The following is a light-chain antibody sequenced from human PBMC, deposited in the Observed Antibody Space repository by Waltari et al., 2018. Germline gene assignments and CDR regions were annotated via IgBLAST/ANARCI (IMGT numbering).Light chain of an antibody. V-gene: IGKV4-1*01. J-gene: IGKJ1*01. CDR1: QSVLSSYNSKNY. Sequence: DIVMTQSPDSLAVSLGERATINCKSSQSVLSSYNSKNYLALDQQKPGQPPKLLLYWASTRASGAPDRFSGSGSGTDFTLTISSLQAEDVAVYYCHQYYTTPRTFGQGTKVEIK. CDR3: HQYYTTPRT. CDR2: WAS.